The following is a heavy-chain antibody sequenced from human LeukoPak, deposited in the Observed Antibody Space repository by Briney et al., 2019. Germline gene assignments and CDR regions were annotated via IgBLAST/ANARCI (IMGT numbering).Heavy chain of an antibody. CDR2: IYYSGST. CDR3: ARGEDYFDY. J-gene: IGHJ4*02. Sequence: SETLSPTCTVSGYSISSGYYWGWIRQTPGKGLEWMGYIYYSGSTNYNPSLKSRVTISVDTSKNQFSLKLSSVTAADTAVYYCARGEDYFDYWGQGTLVTVSS. CDR1: GYSISSGYY. V-gene: IGHV4-38-2*02. D-gene: IGHD1-26*01.